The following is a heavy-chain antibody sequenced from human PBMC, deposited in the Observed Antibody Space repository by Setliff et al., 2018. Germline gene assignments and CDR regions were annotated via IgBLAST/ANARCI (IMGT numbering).Heavy chain of an antibody. V-gene: IGHV4-34*01. CDR3: ARGRNVAARLLDS. J-gene: IGHJ4*02. D-gene: IGHD6-6*01. CDR1: GGTFSDYY. Sequence: LSLTCTAYGGTFSDYYWTWIRQPPGKGLEWIGEINHSGSTNYNPSLKSRVSISVDTSKNQFSLKLSSVTAADTAVYYCARGRNVAARLLDSWGQGARVTVSS. CDR2: INHSGST.